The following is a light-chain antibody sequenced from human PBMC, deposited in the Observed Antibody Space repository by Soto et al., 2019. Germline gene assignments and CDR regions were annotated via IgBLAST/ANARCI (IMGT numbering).Light chain of an antibody. CDR1: RSNIGGYA. V-gene: IGLV1-44*01. CDR3: AAWDDSLNGVI. J-gene: IGLJ2*01. CDR2: SNN. Sequence: QSVLTQPPSASGTPGQRVTISCSGSRSNIGGYAVNWYQQVPGTAPKLLMYSNNQRPSGVPDRFSGSRSGTSASLAISGLQSDDAADYYCAAWDDSLNGVIFGGWTQLTVL.